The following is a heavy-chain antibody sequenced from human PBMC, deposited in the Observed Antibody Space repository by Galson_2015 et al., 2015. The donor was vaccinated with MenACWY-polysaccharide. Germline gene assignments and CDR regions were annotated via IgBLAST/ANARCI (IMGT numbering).Heavy chain of an antibody. V-gene: IGHV3-74*01. CDR3: ARIPSTVTSFGWFDP. Sequence: SLRLSCAASGFTFSGNWMHWVRQAPGKGLVWVSRINSDGRSTSYADSVKGRFTTSRDNAKNPLYLQMNSLSAEDTAVYYCARIPSTVTSFGWFDPWGQGTLVTVTS. CDR2: INSDGRST. CDR1: GFTFSGNW. J-gene: IGHJ5*02. D-gene: IGHD4-17*01.